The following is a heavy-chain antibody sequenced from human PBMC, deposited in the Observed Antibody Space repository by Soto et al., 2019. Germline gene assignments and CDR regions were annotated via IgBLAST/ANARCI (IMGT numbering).Heavy chain of an antibody. CDR1: GFTFGSYA. J-gene: IGHJ3*02. CDR3: AKVNTMMVGSGNAFDM. V-gene: IGHV3-23*01. Sequence: VQLLECGGGFVQPGRSLRLSCAASGFTFGSYAMTWVRQAPGKGLEWVSSISGGGAGTYYADSVKGRFTISRDNSKNTLYLQLNSLRAEDTAIYYCAKVNTMMVGSGNAFDMWGQGTMVTVSS. CDR2: ISGGGAGT. D-gene: IGHD3-22*01.